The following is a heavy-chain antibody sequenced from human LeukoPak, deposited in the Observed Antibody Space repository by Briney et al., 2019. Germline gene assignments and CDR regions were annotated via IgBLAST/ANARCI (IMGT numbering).Heavy chain of an antibody. D-gene: IGHD5-24*01. CDR2: IKQDGSEK. Sequence: PGGSLRLSCAVSGFTFSNYWMTWVRQAPGKGLEWVANIKQDGSEKYYVDSVKSRFTISRDNAKSSLYLQMNSLRVEDTAVYYCTREDQMATGDYWGQGTLVTVSS. CDR3: TREDQMATGDY. V-gene: IGHV3-7*01. J-gene: IGHJ4*02. CDR1: GFTFSNYW.